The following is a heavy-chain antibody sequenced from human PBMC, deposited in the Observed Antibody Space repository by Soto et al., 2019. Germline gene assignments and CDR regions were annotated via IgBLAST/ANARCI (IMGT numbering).Heavy chain of an antibody. J-gene: IGHJ4*02. CDR3: ARPCFGAGIRGSLAS. V-gene: IGHV3-74*01. CDR1: GFTFNSSW. Sequence: RSLRLSCAASGFTFNSSWMHWVRQSPGKRLLWVSHINSDGSNTDYAGSVKGRFIISRDNAKNTLYLQMNSLTAEDTAVYYCARPCFGAGIRGSLASWGQGTVVRVAS. CDR2: INSDGSNT. D-gene: IGHD3-10*01.